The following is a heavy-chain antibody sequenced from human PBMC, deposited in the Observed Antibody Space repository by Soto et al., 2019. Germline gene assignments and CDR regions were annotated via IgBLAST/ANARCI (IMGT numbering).Heavy chain of an antibody. CDR3: AKDRVLRFLEWPGYYGMDV. D-gene: IGHD3-3*01. Sequence: PGGSLRLSCAASGFTFSSYAMSWVRQAPGKGLEWVSAISGRGGSTYYADSVKGRFTISRDNSKNTLYLQMNSLRAEDTAVYWCAKDRVLRFLEWPGYYGMDVWGQGTTVTVSS. J-gene: IGHJ6*02. V-gene: IGHV3-23*01. CDR1: GFTFSSYA. CDR2: ISGRGGST.